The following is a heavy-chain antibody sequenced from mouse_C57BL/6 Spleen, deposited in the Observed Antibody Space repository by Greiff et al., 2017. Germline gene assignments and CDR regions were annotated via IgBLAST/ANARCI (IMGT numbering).Heavy chain of an antibody. D-gene: IGHD1-1*01. CDR1: GYSITSGYY. J-gene: IGHJ3*01. CDR3: ASLLSITTVVEGFAY. V-gene: IGHV3-6*01. Sequence: VQLQQSGPGLVKPSQSLSLTCSVTGYSITSGYYWNWIRQFPGNKLEWMGYISYDGSNNYNPSLKNRISITRDTSKNQFFLKLNSVTTEDTATYYCASLLSITTVVEGFAYWGQGTLVTVSA. CDR2: ISYDGSN.